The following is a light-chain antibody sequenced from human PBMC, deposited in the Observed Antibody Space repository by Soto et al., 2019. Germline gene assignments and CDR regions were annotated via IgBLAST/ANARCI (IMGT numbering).Light chain of an antibody. CDR3: QQYGSSPLYT. CDR1: QSVSSSY. CDR2: GAS. J-gene: IGKJ2*01. Sequence: EIVLTQSPGTLSLSPGERATLSCRASQSVSSSYLAWYQQKPGQAPRLLIYGASSRATGIPDRFSGSRSGTDFTLTISRLEPEDCAVYYCQQYGSSPLYTFGQGTKLEIK. V-gene: IGKV3-20*01.